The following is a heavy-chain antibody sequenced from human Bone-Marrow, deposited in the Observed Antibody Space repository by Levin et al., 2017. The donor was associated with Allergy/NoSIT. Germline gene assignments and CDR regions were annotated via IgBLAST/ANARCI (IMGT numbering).Heavy chain of an antibody. CDR1: GGSISSGGYY. CDR2: IYYSGST. Sequence: SETLSLTCTVSGGSISSGGYYWSWIRQHPGKGLEWIGYIYYSGSTYYNPSRKSRVTISVDTSKNQFSLKLSSVTAADTAVYYCARGVVPEPYYFDYWGQGTLVTVSS. J-gene: IGHJ4*02. V-gene: IGHV4-31*03. CDR3: ARGVVPEPYYFDY. D-gene: IGHD2-2*01.